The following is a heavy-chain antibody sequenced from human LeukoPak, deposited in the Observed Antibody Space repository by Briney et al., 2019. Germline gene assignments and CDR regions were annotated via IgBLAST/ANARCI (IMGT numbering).Heavy chain of an antibody. J-gene: IGHJ6*02. CDR2: ISSSSSYI. D-gene: IGHD3-3*01. CDR1: GFTFSSYS. CDR3: AREDYDFWSGYLLPLGMDV. Sequence: GGSLRLSCAASGFTFSSYSMNWVRQAPGKGLEWVSSISSSSSYIYYADSVKGRFTISRDNAENSLYLQMNSLRAEDTAVYYCAREDYDFWSGYLLPLGMDVWGQGTTVTVSS. V-gene: IGHV3-21*01.